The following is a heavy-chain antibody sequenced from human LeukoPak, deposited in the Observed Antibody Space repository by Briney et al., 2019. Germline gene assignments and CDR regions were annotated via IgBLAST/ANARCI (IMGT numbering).Heavy chain of an antibody. CDR1: GGSISSGSYY. D-gene: IGHD4-23*01. V-gene: IGHV4-61*02. CDR3: ARYGGGNYYYYYYMDV. J-gene: IGHJ6*03. Sequence: SQTLSLTCTVSGGSISSGSYYWSWIRQPAGKGLEWIGRIYTSGSTNYNPSLKSRVTISVDTSKNQFSLKLSSVTAADTSVYYCARYGGGNYYYYYYMDVWGKGTTVTVSS. CDR2: IYTSGST.